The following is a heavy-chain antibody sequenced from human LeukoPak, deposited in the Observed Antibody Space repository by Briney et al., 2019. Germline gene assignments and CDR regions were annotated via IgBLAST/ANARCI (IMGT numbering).Heavy chain of an antibody. V-gene: IGHV3-53*01. Sequence: GGSLRLSCVASGFTVSSNYMSWVRQAPGKGLEWVSVIYSGGNTYYADSVRDRFTISRDQSKNTVYLQMNSLRAEDTAVYYCARDVVLPAAIPTMDVWGQGTTVTVSS. J-gene: IGHJ6*02. CDR3: ARDVVLPAAIPTMDV. CDR2: IYSGGNT. D-gene: IGHD2-2*02. CDR1: GFTVSSNY.